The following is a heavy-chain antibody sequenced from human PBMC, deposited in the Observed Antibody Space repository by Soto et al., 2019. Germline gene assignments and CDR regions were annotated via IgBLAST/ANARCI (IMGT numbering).Heavy chain of an antibody. CDR3: ARWQLGANYYYYGMDV. D-gene: IGHD7-27*01. V-gene: IGHV4-30-2*02. CDR1: GGSISSGGYS. Sequence: SETLSLTCAVSGGSISSGGYSWSWIRQPPGKGLEWIGYIYHSGSTYYNPSLKSRVTISVDRSKNQFSLKLSSVTAADTAVYYCARWQLGANYYYYGMDVWGQGTTGTVSS. J-gene: IGHJ6*02. CDR2: IYHSGST.